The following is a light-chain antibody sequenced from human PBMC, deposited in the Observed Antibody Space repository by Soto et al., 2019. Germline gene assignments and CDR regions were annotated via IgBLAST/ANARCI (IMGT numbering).Light chain of an antibody. V-gene: IGKV4-1*01. CDR1: QSILYISNNKTY. J-gene: IGKJ1*01. CDR2: DAS. Sequence: DIVMTQSPDSLAVSLGERATINCKSSQSILYISNNKTYLAWFQQKPGKAPKLLIYDASSLESGVPQRFSGSGSGTEFTLTISSLQTDDFSTYYCQQYHSYWTFGQGTKVDIK. CDR3: QQYHSYWT.